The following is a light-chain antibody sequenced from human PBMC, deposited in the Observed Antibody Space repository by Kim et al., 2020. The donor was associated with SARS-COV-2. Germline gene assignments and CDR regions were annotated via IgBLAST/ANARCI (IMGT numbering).Light chain of an antibody. V-gene: IGLV1-44*01. CDR3: AAWDDSLNGYI. Sequence: QSVLTQPPSVSAAPGQKVTISCSGSSSNIGNNYVSWYQQLPGTAPKLLIYSNNKRPSGFPDRFSGSKSGTSASLAISGLQSEDEADYYCAAWDDSLNGYIFRTGTKVTFL. CDR1: SSNIGNNY. J-gene: IGLJ1*01. CDR2: SNN.